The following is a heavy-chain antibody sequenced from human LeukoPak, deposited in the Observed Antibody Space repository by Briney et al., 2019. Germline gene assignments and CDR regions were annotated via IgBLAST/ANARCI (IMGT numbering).Heavy chain of an antibody. CDR2: ISGSGGST. CDR1: GFTLSSYA. J-gene: IGHJ6*03. D-gene: IGHD4-11*01. Sequence: GGSLRLSCAASGFTLSSYAMSWVRQAPGKGLEWVSAISGSGGSTYYADSVKGRFTISRDNSKNTLYLQMNSLRAEDTAVYYCAKVADYSNYYYYYYMDVWGKGTTVTVSS. CDR3: AKVADYSNYYYYYYMDV. V-gene: IGHV3-23*01.